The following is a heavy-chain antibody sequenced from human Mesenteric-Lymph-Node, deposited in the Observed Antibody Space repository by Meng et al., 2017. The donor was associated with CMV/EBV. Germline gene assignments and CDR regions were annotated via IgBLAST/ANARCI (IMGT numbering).Heavy chain of an antibody. V-gene: IGHV4-34*01. Sequence: YGGSFSDYYWSWIRQPPGKGLEWIGEINHSGSTNYNPSLKSRVTISVDTSKNQFSVKLSSVTAADTAVYYCARGKLRFLGPDGYFEYWGQGTLVTVSS. CDR2: INHSGST. D-gene: IGHD3-3*01. J-gene: IGHJ4*02. CDR3: ARGKLRFLGPDGYFEY. CDR1: GGSFSDYY.